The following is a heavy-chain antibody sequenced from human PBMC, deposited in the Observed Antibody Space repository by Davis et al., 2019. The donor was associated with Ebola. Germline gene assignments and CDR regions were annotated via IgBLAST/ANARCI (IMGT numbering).Heavy chain of an antibody. V-gene: IGHV3-23*01. D-gene: IGHD3-10*01. CDR1: GFTFSSYA. Sequence: GESLKISCAASGFTFSSYAMSWVRQAPGKGLEWVSAISGSGGSTYYADSVKGRFTISRDNAKNSLYLRMSSLRAEDTAVYYCAREGFSPGDSWGQGTLVTVSS. CDR3: AREGFSPGDS. CDR2: ISGSGGST. J-gene: IGHJ4*02.